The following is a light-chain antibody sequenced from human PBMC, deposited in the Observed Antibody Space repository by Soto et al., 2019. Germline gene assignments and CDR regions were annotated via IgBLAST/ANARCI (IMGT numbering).Light chain of an antibody. CDR1: QSLLYSSNNKNY. Sequence: DIVMTQSPDSLAVSLGARATINCKSSQSLLYSSNNKNYLTWYQQKPGQPPKMIIYWASSRKSGVPDRFSGSGSGTDFTLTISSLQAEDGAVYYCQQYYSHPPTFGHGTKVEVK. V-gene: IGKV4-1*01. J-gene: IGKJ1*01. CDR2: WAS. CDR3: QQYYSHPPT.